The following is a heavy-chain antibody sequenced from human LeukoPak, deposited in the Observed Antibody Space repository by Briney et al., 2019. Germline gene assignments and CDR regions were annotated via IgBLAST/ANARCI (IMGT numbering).Heavy chain of an antibody. V-gene: IGHV3-74*01. J-gene: IGHJ4*02. Sequence: GGSLRLSCAASGFTFSSYWRHWVRQAPGKGLVWVSRINSDGSSTSYADSVKGRFTISRDNAKNTLYLQMNSLRAEDTAVYYCARDYYDSSGYYYGDYWGQGTLVTVSS. CDR1: GFTFSSYW. D-gene: IGHD3-22*01. CDR3: ARDYYDSSGYYYGDY. CDR2: INSDGSST.